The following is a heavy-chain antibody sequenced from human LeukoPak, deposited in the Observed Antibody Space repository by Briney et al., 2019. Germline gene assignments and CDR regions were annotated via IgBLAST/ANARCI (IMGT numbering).Heavy chain of an antibody. J-gene: IGHJ4*02. CDR1: GYTFTSYG. D-gene: IGHD2-21*02. V-gene: IGHV1-2*02. CDR2: INPSSGGT. Sequence: ASVKVSCKASGYTFTSYGISWVRQAPGQGLEWMGWINPSSGGTNYAQKFQGRVIMTRDTSISTAYMELSRLGSDDTAVYYCARGGSTDSIHSCGGNCYFLDYWGQGTLVTVSS. CDR3: ARGGSTDSIHSCGGNCYFLDY.